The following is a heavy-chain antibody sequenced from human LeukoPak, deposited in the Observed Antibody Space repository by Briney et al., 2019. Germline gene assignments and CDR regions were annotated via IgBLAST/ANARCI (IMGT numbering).Heavy chain of an antibody. CDR2: IYPGDSDT. CDR3: ARQEGRYSGSYYY. Sequence: GESLKISCKGSGYSFTSYWIGWVRLMPGKGLEWMGIIYPGDSDTRYSPSFQGQVSMSADKSISTAYLQWSSLKASDTAMYYCARQEGRYSGSYYYWGQGTLVTVSP. D-gene: IGHD1-26*01. CDR1: GYSFTSYW. V-gene: IGHV5-51*01. J-gene: IGHJ4*02.